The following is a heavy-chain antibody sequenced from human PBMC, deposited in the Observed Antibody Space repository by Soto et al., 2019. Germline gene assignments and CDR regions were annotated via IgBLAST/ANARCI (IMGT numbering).Heavy chain of an antibody. J-gene: IGHJ4*02. V-gene: IGHV3-30-3*01. Sequence: QVQLVESGGGVVQPGRSLRLSCAASGFTFSSYAMHWVRQAPGKGLEWVAVISYDGSNTYYADSVKGRFTISRDNSKKTLYLQMNSLRAEDTSVYYCARVPGSYRLYYFDYWGQGTPITVSS. D-gene: IGHD1-26*01. CDR2: ISYDGSNT. CDR3: ARVPGSYRLYYFDY. CDR1: GFTFSSYA.